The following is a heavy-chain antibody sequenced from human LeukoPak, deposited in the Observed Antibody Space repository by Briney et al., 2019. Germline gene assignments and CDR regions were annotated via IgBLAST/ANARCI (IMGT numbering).Heavy chain of an antibody. J-gene: IGHJ6*02. CDR3: ARYCGGDCYGMDV. CDR2: ISSSSSYI. V-gene: IGHV3-21*01. Sequence: GGSLRLSCAASGFTFSSYSMNWVRQAPGKGLEWVSSISSSSSYIYYADSVKGRFTISRDNAKNSLYLQMNSLRAEDTAVYYCARYCGGDCYGMDVWGQGTTVTVSS. CDR1: GFTFSSYS. D-gene: IGHD2-21*01.